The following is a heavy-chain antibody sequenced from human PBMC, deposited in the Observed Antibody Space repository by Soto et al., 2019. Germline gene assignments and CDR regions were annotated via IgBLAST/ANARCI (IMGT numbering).Heavy chain of an antibody. J-gene: IGHJ4*02. D-gene: IGHD3-16*02. Sequence: GGSLRLSCAASGFTFSSYAMSWVRQAPGKGLEWVSAISGSGGSTYYADSVKGRFTISRDNSKNTLYLQMNSLRAEDTAVYYCAKNGIYMSDYVWGSYRLFLYFDYWGQGTLVTVSS. CDR1: GFTFSSYA. CDR3: AKNGIYMSDYVWGSYRLFLYFDY. CDR2: ISGSGGST. V-gene: IGHV3-23*01.